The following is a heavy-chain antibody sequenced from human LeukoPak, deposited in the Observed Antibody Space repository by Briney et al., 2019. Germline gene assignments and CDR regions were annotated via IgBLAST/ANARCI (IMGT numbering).Heavy chain of an antibody. CDR2: INHSGST. CDR3: ARGTTVTTDYFDY. CDR1: GGSFSGYY. Sequence: SETLSLTCAVYGGSFSGYYWSWIRQPPGKGVEWIGEINHSGSTNYNPSLKSRVTISVDTSKNQFSLKLSSVTAADTAVYYCARGTTVTTDYFDYWGQGTLVTVSS. V-gene: IGHV4-34*01. J-gene: IGHJ4*02. D-gene: IGHD4-17*01.